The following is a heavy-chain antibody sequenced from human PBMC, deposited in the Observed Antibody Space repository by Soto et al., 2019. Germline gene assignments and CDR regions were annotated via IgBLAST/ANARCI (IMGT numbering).Heavy chain of an antibody. J-gene: IGHJ3*02. CDR2: MNPNSGNT. Sequence: GASVKVSCKASGYTFTSYDINWVRQATGQGLEWMGWMNPNSGNTGYAQKFQGRVTMTRNTSISTAYMELSSLRSEDTAVYYCARSIVSTPDIVVVPAAMVLLAFDIWGQGTMVTVSS. D-gene: IGHD2-2*01. V-gene: IGHV1-8*01. CDR1: GYTFTSYD. CDR3: ARSIVSTPDIVVVPAAMVLLAFDI.